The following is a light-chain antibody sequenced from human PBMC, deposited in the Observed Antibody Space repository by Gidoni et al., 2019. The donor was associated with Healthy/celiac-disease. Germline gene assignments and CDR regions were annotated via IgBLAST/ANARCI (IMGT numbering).Light chain of an antibody. CDR3: QQYYSTPWT. CDR1: QSVLYSSNNKNY. V-gene: IGKV4-1*01. Sequence: DIVMTQSPDSLAVSLGESATINCKSSQSVLYSSNNKNYLAWYQQKPGQPTKLLIYWASTRESGVPDRFSGSGSGTDFTLTISSLQAEDGAVYYCQQYYSTPWTFGQGTKVEIK. J-gene: IGKJ1*01. CDR2: WAS.